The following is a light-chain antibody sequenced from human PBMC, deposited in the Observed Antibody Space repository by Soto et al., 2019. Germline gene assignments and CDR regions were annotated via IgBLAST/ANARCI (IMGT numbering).Light chain of an antibody. CDR2: EVT. Sequence: QSALAQPSSVSGSPGQSITISFTGTSTDVGGYNYVSLYQHHSGKAPKLLIYEVTNRISGISDRFSGSKSVNTASLTISGLQAEDESDYYCGSYSSTDNPFVFGTGTKVTVL. CDR3: GSYSSTDNPFV. V-gene: IGLV2-14*01. CDR1: STDVGGYNY. J-gene: IGLJ1*01.